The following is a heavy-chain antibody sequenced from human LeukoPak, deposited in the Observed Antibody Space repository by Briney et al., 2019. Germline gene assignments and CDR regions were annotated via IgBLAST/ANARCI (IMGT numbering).Heavy chain of an antibody. V-gene: IGHV3-11*04. CDR3: AKDRSYCTNGVCYGAFDY. Sequence: GGSLRLSCAASGFTFSDYYMSWIRQAPGKGLEWVSYISSSGSTIYYADSVKGRFTISRDNAKNSLYLQMNSLRAEDTAVYYCAKDRSYCTNGVCYGAFDYWGQGTLVTVSS. D-gene: IGHD2-8*01. J-gene: IGHJ4*02. CDR2: ISSSGSTI. CDR1: GFTFSDYY.